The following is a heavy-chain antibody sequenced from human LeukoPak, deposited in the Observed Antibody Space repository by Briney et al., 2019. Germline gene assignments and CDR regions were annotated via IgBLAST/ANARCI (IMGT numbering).Heavy chain of an antibody. J-gene: IGHJ4*02. Sequence: PGGSLRLSCADSGFTFSRYWMSWVRQAPGKGLEWVANIKQDGSEKYYVDSVKGRFTISRDNAKNSLYLQMNSPRAEDTAVYYCARGMGGYYDPDFDYWGQGTLVTVSS. CDR1: GFTFSRYW. V-gene: IGHV3-7*01. D-gene: IGHD3-22*01. CDR2: IKQDGSEK. CDR3: ARGMGGYYDPDFDY.